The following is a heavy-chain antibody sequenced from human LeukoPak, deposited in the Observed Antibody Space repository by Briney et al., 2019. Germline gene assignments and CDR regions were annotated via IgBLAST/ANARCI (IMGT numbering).Heavy chain of an antibody. J-gene: IGHJ3*02. CDR3: AKGYYYDSSGYYGAFDI. CDR1: GFTFSSYA. D-gene: IGHD3-22*01. V-gene: IGHV3-23*01. CDR2: ISGSGGST. Sequence: PGGSLRLSCAASGFTFSSYAMSWVRQAPGKGLEWVSAISGSGGSTYYADSVKGRFTISRDNSKSTLYLQMNSLRAEDTAVYYCAKGYYYDSSGYYGAFDIWGQGTMVTVSS.